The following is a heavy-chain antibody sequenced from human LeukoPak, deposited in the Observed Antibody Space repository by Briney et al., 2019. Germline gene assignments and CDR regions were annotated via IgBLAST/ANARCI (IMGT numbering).Heavy chain of an antibody. V-gene: IGHV4-59*08. CDR1: GVSISSYY. CDR3: ARLDTTVTLFGY. CDR2: IYYSGST. D-gene: IGHD4-17*01. Sequence: SETLSLTCTVSGVSISSYYWSWIRQPPGKGLEWIGYIYYSGSTNYNPSLKSRVTISVDTSKNQFSLKLSSVTAADTAVYYCARLDTTVTLFGYWGQGTLVSVSS. J-gene: IGHJ4*01.